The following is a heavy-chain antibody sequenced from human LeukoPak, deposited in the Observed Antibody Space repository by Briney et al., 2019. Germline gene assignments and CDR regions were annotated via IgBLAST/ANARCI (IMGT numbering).Heavy chain of an antibody. CDR1: GFTVSRNY. Sequence: PGGSLRLSCAASGFTVSRNYMSWVRQAPGKGLEWDSIIYSGGSTYYADSVKGRFTISRDNSKNTLYLQMNSLRAEDTAVYYCARDISSGYYDAFDIWGQGTMVTVSS. V-gene: IGHV3-66*01. J-gene: IGHJ3*02. D-gene: IGHD3-22*01. CDR2: IYSGGST. CDR3: ARDISSGYYDAFDI.